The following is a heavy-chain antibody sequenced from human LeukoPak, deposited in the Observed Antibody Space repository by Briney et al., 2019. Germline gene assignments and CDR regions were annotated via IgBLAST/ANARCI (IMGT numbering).Heavy chain of an antibody. CDR3: ARAPVLRYFDWLFSRAADV. J-gene: IGHJ6*02. V-gene: IGHV1-2*02. Sequence: ASVKVSCKASGYTFTSYDINWVRQATGQGLEWMGWMNPNSGGTNYAQKFQGRVTMTRDTSISTAYMELSRLRSDDTAVYYCARAPVLRYFDWLFSRAADVWGQGTTVTVSS. CDR1: GYTFTSYD. D-gene: IGHD3-9*01. CDR2: MNPNSGGT.